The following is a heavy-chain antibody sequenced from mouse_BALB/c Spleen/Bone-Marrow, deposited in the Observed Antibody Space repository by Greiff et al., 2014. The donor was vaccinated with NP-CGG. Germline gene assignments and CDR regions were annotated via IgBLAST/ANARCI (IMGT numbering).Heavy chain of an antibody. J-gene: IGHJ2*01. Sequence: EVQLVESGGGLVQPGGSLRLSCTTSGFTFTDYFMTWVRQPPGKALEWLGFIRNKPSGYTTEYNPSVKGRFSISGDNSQGIFYLQMNTLRAEDSAIYYCARDNNGYFNFWGQGSTLTVPS. CDR3: ARDNNGYFNF. V-gene: IGHV7-3*02. CDR1: GFTFTDYF. D-gene: IGHD6-1*01. CDR2: IRNKPSGYTT.